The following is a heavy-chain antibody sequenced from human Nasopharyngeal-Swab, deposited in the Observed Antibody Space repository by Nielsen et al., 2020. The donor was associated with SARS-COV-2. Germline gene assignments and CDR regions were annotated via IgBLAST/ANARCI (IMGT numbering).Heavy chain of an antibody. CDR2: IIPIFGTA. Sequence: SVKVSCKASGGTFSSYAISWVRQAPGQGLEWMGGIIPIFGTANYAQKFQGRVTITADKSTSTAYMGLSSLRSEDTAVYYCARDRSQYDILTGYPYYFDYWGQGTLVTVSS. V-gene: IGHV1-69*06. J-gene: IGHJ4*02. CDR3: ARDRSQYDILTGYPYYFDY. CDR1: GGTFSSYA. D-gene: IGHD3-9*01.